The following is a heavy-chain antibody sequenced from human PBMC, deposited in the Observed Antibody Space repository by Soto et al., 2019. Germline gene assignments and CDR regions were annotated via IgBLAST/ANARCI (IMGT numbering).Heavy chain of an antibody. Sequence: QVQLQESGPGLVKPSQPLSLTCTVSGGSINRGDYYWSWIRQPTGKGLEWIGYVSSYRGTTYYNPSLKSRLTISLGKTMNQFSLKLSSVTAAHTAVDYCARGYYECSDYFVGSPIFDYWGQGSLGTVSS. CDR1: GGSINRGDYY. CDR3: ARGYYECSDYFVGSPIFDY. CDR2: VSSYRGTT. J-gene: IGHJ4*02. V-gene: IGHV4-30-4*01. D-gene: IGHD3-22*01.